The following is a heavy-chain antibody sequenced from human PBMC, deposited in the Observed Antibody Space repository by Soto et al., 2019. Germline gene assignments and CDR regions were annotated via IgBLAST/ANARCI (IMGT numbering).Heavy chain of an antibody. D-gene: IGHD3-10*01. Sequence: SETLSLTCAVYGGSFSGYYWSWIRQPPGKGLEWIGEINHSGSTNYNPSLKSRVTISVDTSKNQFSLKLSSVTAADTAVYYCARGFYGSVPFDPWGQGTLVTVSS. V-gene: IGHV4-34*01. CDR2: INHSGST. CDR3: ARGFYGSVPFDP. J-gene: IGHJ5*02. CDR1: GGSFSGYY.